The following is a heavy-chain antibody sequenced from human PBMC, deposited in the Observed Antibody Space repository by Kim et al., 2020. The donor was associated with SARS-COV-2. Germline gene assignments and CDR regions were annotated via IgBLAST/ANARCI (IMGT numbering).Heavy chain of an antibody. J-gene: IGHJ4*02. D-gene: IGHD3-3*01. V-gene: IGHV1-18*01. Sequence: NDARKLQGRVTMTTDTSTSTAYMELRSLRSDDTAVYYCARDIRQGDFDYWGQGTLVTVSS. CDR3: ARDIRQGDFDY.